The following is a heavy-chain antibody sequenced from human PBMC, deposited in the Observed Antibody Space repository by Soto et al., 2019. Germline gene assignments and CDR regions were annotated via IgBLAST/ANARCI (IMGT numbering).Heavy chain of an antibody. J-gene: IGHJ3*02. Sequence: PSETLSLTCTVSGCSISSYYWSWIRQPPGKGLEWIGYIYYSGSTNYNPSLKSRVTISVDTSKSQFSLKLSSVTAADTAVYYCARDRDDDYMWGSQRVLFDIWGQGTMVNGS. CDR2: IYYSGST. CDR1: GCSISSYY. CDR3: ARDRDDDYMWGSQRVLFDI. D-gene: IGHD3-16*01. V-gene: IGHV4-59*01.